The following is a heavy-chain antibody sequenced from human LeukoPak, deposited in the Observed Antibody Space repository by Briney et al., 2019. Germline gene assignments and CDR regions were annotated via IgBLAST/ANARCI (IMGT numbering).Heavy chain of an antibody. CDR2: IITISITI. D-gene: IGHD4-11*01. V-gene: IGHV3-48*02. Sequence: FTXXXXSRNWVXXAPGKGVEWVSYIITISITIYYADSVKRRFTISTDNAKNSLYLQMNSLRDEDTAVYYCARGLAPVAFDIWGQGTMVTVSS. CDR1: FTXXXXS. CDR3: ARGLAPVAFDI. J-gene: IGHJ3*02.